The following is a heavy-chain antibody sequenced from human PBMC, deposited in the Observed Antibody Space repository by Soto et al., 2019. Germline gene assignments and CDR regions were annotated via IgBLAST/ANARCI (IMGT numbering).Heavy chain of an antibody. Sequence: QVQLVQSGAEVKKTGASVKVSCRAYGYTFTNYYIHWVRQAPGQGLEWMGWINPNTGATNYAQRFQGRVTMTRDPSIRTAYMELSRLRSDDTAIYYCARAVAPDGDHRFDVWAQGTTVTISS. CDR3: ARAVAPDGDHRFDV. CDR1: GYTFTNYY. D-gene: IGHD2-21*01. V-gene: IGHV1-2*02. CDR2: INPNTGAT. J-gene: IGHJ3*01.